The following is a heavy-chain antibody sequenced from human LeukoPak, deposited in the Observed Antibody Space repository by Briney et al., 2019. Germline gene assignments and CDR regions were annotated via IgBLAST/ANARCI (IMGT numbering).Heavy chain of an antibody. CDR3: AKDTRITIFGVDKGAFDY. CDR1: GFTFDDYA. V-gene: IGHV3-9*01. J-gene: IGHJ4*02. Sequence: ALRLSCAASGFTFDDYAMHWVRQAPGKGLEWVSGISWNGGSIGYADSVKGRFTISRDNAKNSLYLQMNSLRAEDTALYYCAKDTRITIFGVDKGAFDYWGQGTLVTVSS. CDR2: ISWNGGSI. D-gene: IGHD3-3*01.